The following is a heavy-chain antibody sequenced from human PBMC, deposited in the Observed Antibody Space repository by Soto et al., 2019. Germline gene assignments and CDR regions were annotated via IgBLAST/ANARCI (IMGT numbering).Heavy chain of an antibody. V-gene: IGHV4-39*01. J-gene: IGHJ5*02. D-gene: IGHD1-7*01. Sequence: QLQLQESGPGLVKPSETLSLTCTVSGGSISSSSNYWGWIRQPPGKGLEWIGSIYYSGSTYYNPSLKSRVTISVDTSKNQFSLKLSSVTAADTAVYYCARHNSWNWGKGWFDPWGQGTLVTVSS. CDR3: ARHNSWNWGKGWFDP. CDR1: GGSISSSSNY. CDR2: IYYSGST.